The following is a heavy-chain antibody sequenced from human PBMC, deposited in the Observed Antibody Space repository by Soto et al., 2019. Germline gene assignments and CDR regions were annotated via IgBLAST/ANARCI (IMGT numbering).Heavy chain of an antibody. Sequence: HPGGSMRLSCAASGYMFSSLAMGWVRLAPGKGLEWVSTITTSGGSGASYADSVRGRFTISRDDSRNMLYLQMNSLGAEDTALYYCARRREYHSSGTYRVSLASWGQGALVTVSS. CDR1: GYMFSSLA. J-gene: IGHJ5*01. D-gene: IGHD3-10*01. CDR2: ITTSGGSGA. CDR3: ARRREYHSSGTYRVSLAS. V-gene: IGHV3-23*05.